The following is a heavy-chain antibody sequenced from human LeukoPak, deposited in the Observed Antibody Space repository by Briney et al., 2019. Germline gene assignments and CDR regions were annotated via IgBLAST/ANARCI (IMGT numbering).Heavy chain of an antibody. D-gene: IGHD3-9*01. CDR1: GFTFSSYS. Sequence: GGSLRLSCAASGFTFSSYSMNWVRQAPGKGLEWVSSISSSSYIYYADSVKGRFTISRDNAKNSLYLQMNSLRAEDTAVYYCAREYDILTGYPLDYWGQGTLVTVSS. CDR3: AREYDILTGYPLDY. V-gene: IGHV3-21*01. J-gene: IGHJ4*02. CDR2: ISSSSYI.